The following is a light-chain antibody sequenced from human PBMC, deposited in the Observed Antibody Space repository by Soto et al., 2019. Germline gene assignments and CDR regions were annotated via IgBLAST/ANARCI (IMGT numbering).Light chain of an antibody. CDR3: QQYNIYWT. V-gene: IGKV1-5*03. Sequence: DIQMTQSPSTLSASVGDRVTITYRACQSISSWLAWYQQKPGKAPKLLIYKASSLESGVPSRFSGSGSGTEFTLTISSLQPDDFATYYCQQYNIYWTFGQGTKVEIK. CDR2: KAS. J-gene: IGKJ1*01. CDR1: QSISSW.